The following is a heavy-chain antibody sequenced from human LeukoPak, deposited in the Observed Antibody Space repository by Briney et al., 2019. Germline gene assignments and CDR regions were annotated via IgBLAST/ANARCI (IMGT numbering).Heavy chain of an antibody. J-gene: IGHJ5*02. D-gene: IGHD3-10*01. V-gene: IGHV7-4-1*02. CDR1: GYTFTSYA. Sequence: AASVTVSCKASGYTFTSYAMNWVRQAPGQGLEWMGWINTNTGNPTYAQGFTGRFVFSLDTSVSTAYLQISSLKAEDTAVYYCARGVVTMVRGPKNNWFDPWGQGTLVTVSS. CDR3: ARGVVTMVRGPKNNWFDP. CDR2: INTNTGNP.